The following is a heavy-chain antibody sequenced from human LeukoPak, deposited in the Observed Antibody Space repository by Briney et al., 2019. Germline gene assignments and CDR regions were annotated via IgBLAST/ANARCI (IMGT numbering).Heavy chain of an antibody. CDR1: GYTFTNYG. Sequence: ASVKVSCKASGYTFTNYGISWVRQAPGQGLEWMGWVSVYTGYTKYPQKFQGRVTMTTDTSTNTAYMDLRDLRSDDTAVYYCAASVGLYDNYYYYYMDVWGKGTTVTISS. CDR3: AASVGLYDNYYYYYMDV. J-gene: IGHJ6*03. CDR2: VSVYTGYT. D-gene: IGHD5/OR15-5a*01. V-gene: IGHV1-18*01.